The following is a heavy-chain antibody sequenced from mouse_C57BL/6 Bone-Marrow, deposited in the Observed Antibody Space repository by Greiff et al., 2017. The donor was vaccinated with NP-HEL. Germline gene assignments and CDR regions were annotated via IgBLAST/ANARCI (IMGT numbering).Heavy chain of an antibody. J-gene: IGHJ3*01. CDR3: ARYYGSYFAY. V-gene: IGHV1-81*01. CDR1: GYTFTSYG. Sequence: VQLQESGAELARPGASVKLSCKASGYTFTSYGISWVKQRTGQGLEWIGEIYPRSGNTYYNEKFKGKATLTADKSSSTAYMELRSLTSEDSAVYFCARYYGSYFAYWGQGTLVTVSA. D-gene: IGHD1-1*01. CDR2: IYPRSGNT.